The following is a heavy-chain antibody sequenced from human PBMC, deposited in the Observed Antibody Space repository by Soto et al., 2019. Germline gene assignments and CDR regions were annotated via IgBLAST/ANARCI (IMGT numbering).Heavy chain of an antibody. J-gene: IGHJ4*02. CDR1: GYTFTSYA. Sequence: QVQLVQSGAEVKKPGASVKVSCKASGYTFTSYAMHWVRQAPGQRREWMGWINAGNGNTKYSQKFQGRVTITRDTSASTAYMELSSLRYEDTAVYYWAREGRGSSTSCYPYWGQGTLVTVSS. D-gene: IGHD2-2*01. V-gene: IGHV1-3*01. CDR3: AREGRGSSTSCYPY. CDR2: INAGNGNT.